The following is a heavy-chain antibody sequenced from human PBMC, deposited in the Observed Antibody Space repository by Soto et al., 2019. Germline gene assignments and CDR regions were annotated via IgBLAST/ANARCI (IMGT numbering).Heavy chain of an antibody. Sequence: PGGSLRLSCAASGFTFSSYEMNWVRQAPGKGLEWVSYISSSGSTIYYADSVKGRFTISRDNAKNSLYLQMNSLRAEDTAVYYCARRLTYCGGDCYAGDDAFDIWGQGTMVTVSS. J-gene: IGHJ3*02. D-gene: IGHD2-21*02. CDR2: ISSSGSTI. CDR1: GFTFSSYE. V-gene: IGHV3-48*03. CDR3: ARRLTYCGGDCYAGDDAFDI.